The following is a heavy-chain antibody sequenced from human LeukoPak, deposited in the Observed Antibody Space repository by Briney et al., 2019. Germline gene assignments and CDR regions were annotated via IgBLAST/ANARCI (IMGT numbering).Heavy chain of an antibody. J-gene: IGHJ3*02. Sequence: SVKVSCKASGYTFTSYAISWVRQAPGQGLEWMGGIIPIFGTANYAQKFQGRVTITTDESTSTAYMELSSLRSEDTAVYYCARVSGAMATHDAFDIWGQGTMVTVSS. D-gene: IGHD7-27*01. CDR3: ARVSGAMATHDAFDI. CDR2: IIPIFGTA. V-gene: IGHV1-69*05. CDR1: GYTFTSYA.